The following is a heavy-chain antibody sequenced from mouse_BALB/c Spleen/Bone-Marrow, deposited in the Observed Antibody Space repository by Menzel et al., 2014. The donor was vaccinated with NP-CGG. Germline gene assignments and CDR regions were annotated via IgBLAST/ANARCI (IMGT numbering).Heavy chain of an antibody. Sequence: EVKLVESGGGLVQPGGSLRLSCAASGFTFXDFYMEWVRQPPGKGLEWIAASRSKANDYTTVYSASVKGRFIVSRDTSQSILYLQMNALRAEDTAIYYCARGGYDYFDYWDQGTTLTVSS. J-gene: IGHJ2*01. V-gene: IGHV7-1*02. CDR2: SRSKANDYTT. CDR1: GFTFXDFY. CDR3: ARGGYDYFDY. D-gene: IGHD2-2*01.